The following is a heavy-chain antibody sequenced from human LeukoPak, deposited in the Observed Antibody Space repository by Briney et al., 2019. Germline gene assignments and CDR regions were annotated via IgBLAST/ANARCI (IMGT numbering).Heavy chain of an antibody. V-gene: IGHV1-46*01. D-gene: IGHD2-2*01. J-gene: IGHJ6*02. CDR3: ARSFGRPDYYYYGMDV. CDR1: GYTFTSYY. Sequence: ASVTVSFKASGYTFTSYYMHWVRQAPGQGLEWMGIINPSGGSTSYAQKFQGRVTMTRDTSTSTVYMELSSLRSEDTAVYYCARSFGRPDYYYYGMDVWGQGTTVTVSS. CDR2: INPSGGST.